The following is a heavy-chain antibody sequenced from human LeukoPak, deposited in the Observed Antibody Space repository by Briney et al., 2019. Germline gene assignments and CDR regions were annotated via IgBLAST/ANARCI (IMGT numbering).Heavy chain of an antibody. CDR1: GGTFSSYA. J-gene: IGHJ6*02. D-gene: IGHD6-19*01. V-gene: IGHV1-69*13. CDR2: IIPIFGTA. Sequence: ASVKVSCKASGGTFSSYAISWVRQAPGQGLEWMGGIIPIFGTATYAQKFQGRVTITADESTSTAYMELSSLRSEDTAVYYCASPQKVAGYYYYYGMDVWGQGTTVTVSS. CDR3: ASPQKVAGYYYYYGMDV.